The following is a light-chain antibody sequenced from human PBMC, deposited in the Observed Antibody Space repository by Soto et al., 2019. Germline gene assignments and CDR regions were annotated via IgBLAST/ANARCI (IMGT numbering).Light chain of an antibody. CDR1: HSVTSDY. Sequence: EIVLTQSPGTLSLSPGERATLSCRASHSVTSDYLAWYQQKPGQAPRLLIYGATKRATGIPDRFSGSGSGTEFTLTISSLQSEDFAVYYCHQYDNWPKTFGQGTRLEIK. CDR2: GAT. CDR3: HQYDNWPKT. J-gene: IGKJ5*01. V-gene: IGKV3D-15*01.